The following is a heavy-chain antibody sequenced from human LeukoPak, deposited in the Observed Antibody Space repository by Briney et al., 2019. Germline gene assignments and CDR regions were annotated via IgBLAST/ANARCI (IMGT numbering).Heavy chain of an antibody. V-gene: IGHV3-21*01. CDR3: ARDIGWELVDAFDI. CDR2: ISSSSSYI. J-gene: IGHJ3*02. D-gene: IGHD1-26*01. CDR1: GFTFSSYS. Sequence: SRRLSCAASGFTFSSYSMNWVRQAPGNVMEWVSSISSSSSYIYYADSMKGRFTISRDNAKNSLYLQMNSLRAEDTAVYYCARDIGWELVDAFDIWGQGTMVTVSS.